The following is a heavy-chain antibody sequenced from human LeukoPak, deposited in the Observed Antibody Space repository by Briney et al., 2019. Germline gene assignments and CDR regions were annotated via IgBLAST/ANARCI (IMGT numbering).Heavy chain of an antibody. D-gene: IGHD5-18*01. V-gene: IGHV1-8*01. CDR1: GYTFTTYD. Sequence: TSVKVSCKASGYTFTTYDINWVRQATGQGLEWMGWMNPNSGNTGYVQKFQGRVTMTRNTSISTAFMELSGLRSEDTAVYFCARRNTAMVAGLDFWGQGSLVTVSS. CDR2: MNPNSGNT. CDR3: ARRNTAMVAGLDF. J-gene: IGHJ4*02.